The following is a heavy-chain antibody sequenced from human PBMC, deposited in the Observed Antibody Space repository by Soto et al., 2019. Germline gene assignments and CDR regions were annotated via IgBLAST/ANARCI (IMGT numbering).Heavy chain of an antibody. CDR2: VTGRSSST. J-gene: IGHJ3*02. CDR1: GFTFSNYA. V-gene: IGHV3-23*01. Sequence: EVRLLESGGGLVQPGGSLRLSCVASGFTFSNYAMSWVRQAPGKGLEWVSVVTGRSSSTYYADSVEGRFIISRDYSRNTLFLQMNSLGAEDTAVYYCTKHLPSKKNQRRWADAFHIWGQGTILTVSS. D-gene: IGHD2-2*01. CDR3: TKHLPSKKNQRRWADAFHI.